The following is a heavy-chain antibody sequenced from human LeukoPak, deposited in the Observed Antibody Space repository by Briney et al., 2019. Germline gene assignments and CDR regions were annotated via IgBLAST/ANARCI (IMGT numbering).Heavy chain of an antibody. CDR2: IYPADSDI. Sequence: GESLKISCKGSGYRFTNYWIGWVRQMPGKGLEWTGIIYPADSDIRYSPSFQGQVTISADKSISTAYLQWSSLKASDTAIYYCARQEYCSGGSCYTWFDPWGQGTLVTVSS. CDR3: ARQEYCSGGSCYTWFDP. J-gene: IGHJ5*02. D-gene: IGHD2-15*01. CDR1: GYRFTNYW. V-gene: IGHV5-51*01.